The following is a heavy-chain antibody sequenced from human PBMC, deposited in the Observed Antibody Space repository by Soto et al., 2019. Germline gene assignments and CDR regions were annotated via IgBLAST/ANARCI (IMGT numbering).Heavy chain of an antibody. D-gene: IGHD3-9*01. V-gene: IGHV3-23*01. J-gene: IGHJ4*02. CDR2: ISSDGDLR. CDR3: AKVRQRFLDILTGATNFDS. Sequence: EVHLLGSGGDLVKPGGSLRLSCDVSGFTFNNFAMSWVRQSPGKGLEWVSTISSDGDLRHYAESVKGRFTISRDNSKSSLFLQMNSLRAEDTALYFCAKVRQRFLDILTGATNFDSWGQGTLVTVSS. CDR1: GFTFNNFA.